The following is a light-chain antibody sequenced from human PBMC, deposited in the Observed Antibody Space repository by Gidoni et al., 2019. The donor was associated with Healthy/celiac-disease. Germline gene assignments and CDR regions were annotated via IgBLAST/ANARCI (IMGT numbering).Light chain of an antibody. CDR3: QQYNNWPRT. Sequence: ELVMTQSPATLSVSPGERATLSCRASQSVSSNLAWYQQKPGQAPRLLIYGASTSATGIPARFSGSGSGTEFTLTISSLQSEDFAVYYCQQYNNWPRTFGQGTKLEIK. V-gene: IGKV3-15*01. CDR1: QSVSSN. CDR2: GAS. J-gene: IGKJ2*01.